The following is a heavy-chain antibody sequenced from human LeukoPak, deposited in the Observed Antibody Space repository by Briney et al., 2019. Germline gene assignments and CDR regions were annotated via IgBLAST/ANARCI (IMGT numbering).Heavy chain of an antibody. CDR1: GGSISSSSYY. Sequence: SETLSLTCTVSGGSISSSSYYWDWIRQPPGKGLEWIGSIYYSGSTYYNPSLKSRVTISIDTSKNQFSLKLSSVTAADTAVYYCATRYNWNYPFDYWGQGTLVTVSS. CDR3: ATRYNWNYPFDY. CDR2: IYYSGST. V-gene: IGHV4-39*01. D-gene: IGHD1-7*01. J-gene: IGHJ4*02.